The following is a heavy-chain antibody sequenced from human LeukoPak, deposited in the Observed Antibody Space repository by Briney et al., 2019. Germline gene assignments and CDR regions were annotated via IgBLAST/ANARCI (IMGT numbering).Heavy chain of an antibody. CDR2: IYHSGST. CDR1: GGSISSGGYY. J-gene: IGHJ3*02. CDR3: ARIPQGCSSTSCYFDAFDI. Sequence: SETLSLTCTVSGGSISSGGYYWSWIRQPPGKGLEWIGYIYHSGSTYYNPSLKSRVTISVDTSKNQFSLKLSSVTAADTAVYYCARIPQGCSSTSCYFDAFDIWGQGTMVTVSS. V-gene: IGHV4-30-2*01. D-gene: IGHD2-2*01.